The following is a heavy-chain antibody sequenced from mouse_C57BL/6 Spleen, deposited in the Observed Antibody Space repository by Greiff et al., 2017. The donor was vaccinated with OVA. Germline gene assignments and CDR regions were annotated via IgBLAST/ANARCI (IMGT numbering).Heavy chain of an antibody. J-gene: IGHJ2*01. V-gene: IGHV1-22*01. D-gene: IGHD2-3*01. CDR3: ARGKNDGYNGY. CDR2: INPNNGGT. CDR1: GYTFTDYN. Sequence: EVQLQQSGPELVKPGASVKMSCKASGYTFTDYNMHWVKQSHGKSLEWIGYINPNNGGTSYNQKFKGKATLTVNKSSSTAYMELRSLTSEESAVYYCARGKNDGYNGYWGQGTTLTVSS.